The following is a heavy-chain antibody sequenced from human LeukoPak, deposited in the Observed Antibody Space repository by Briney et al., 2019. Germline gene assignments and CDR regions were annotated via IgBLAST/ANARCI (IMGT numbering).Heavy chain of an antibody. D-gene: IGHD6-13*01. J-gene: IGHJ5*02. CDR3: ARAGIAAALKPNWFDP. Sequence: GGSLRLSCAASGFTFSSYEMNWVRQAPGKGLEWVSYISSSGSTIYYADSVKGRFTISRDNAKNSLYLQMNSLRAEDTAVYYCARAGIAAALKPNWFDPWGQGTLVTVSS. CDR1: GFTFSSYE. V-gene: IGHV3-48*03. CDR2: ISSSGSTI.